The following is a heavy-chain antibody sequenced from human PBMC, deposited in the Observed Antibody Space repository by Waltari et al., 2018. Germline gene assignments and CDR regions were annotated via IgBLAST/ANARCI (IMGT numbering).Heavy chain of an antibody. CDR2: MNPNSGNT. J-gene: IGHJ4*02. Sequence: QVQLVQSGAEVKKPGASVKVSCKASGYTFTSYDINWVRQATGQGLEWLGWMNPNSGNTGDGQKFQGRVTITTDESTSTAYMELSSLRSEDTAVYYCAQGGYSGYRGIDYWGQGTLVTVSS. D-gene: IGHD5-12*01. V-gene: IGHV1-8*03. CDR1: GYTFTSYD. CDR3: AQGGYSGYRGIDY.